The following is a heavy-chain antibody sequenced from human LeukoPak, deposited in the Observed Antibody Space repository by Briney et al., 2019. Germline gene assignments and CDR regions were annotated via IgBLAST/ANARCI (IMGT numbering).Heavy chain of an antibody. Sequence: PGGSLRLSXAASGFTFDDYGMSWVRQAPGKGLEWVSGINWNGGSTCYADSVKGRFTISRDNAKNSLYLQMNSLRAEDTALYYCARKRFLGHYAFDIWGQGTMVTVSS. CDR1: GFTFDDYG. CDR3: ARKRFLGHYAFDI. J-gene: IGHJ3*02. D-gene: IGHD1-26*01. CDR2: INWNGGST. V-gene: IGHV3-20*04.